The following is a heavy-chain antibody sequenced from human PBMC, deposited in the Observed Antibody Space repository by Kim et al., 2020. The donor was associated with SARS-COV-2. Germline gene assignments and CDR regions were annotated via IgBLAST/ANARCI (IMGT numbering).Heavy chain of an antibody. CDR1: GYSFTSYW. Sequence: GESLKISCKGSGYSFTSYWISWVRQMPGKGLEWMGRIDPSDSYTNYSPSFQGHVTISADKSISTAYLQWSSLKASDTAMYYCARQEINCSGGSCYSEFDYWGQGTLVTLSS. CDR2: IDPSDSYT. J-gene: IGHJ4*02. V-gene: IGHV5-10-1*01. D-gene: IGHD2-15*01. CDR3: ARQEINCSGGSCYSEFDY.